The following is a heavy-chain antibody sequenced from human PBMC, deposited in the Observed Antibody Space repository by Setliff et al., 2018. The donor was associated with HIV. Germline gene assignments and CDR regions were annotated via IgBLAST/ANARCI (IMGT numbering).Heavy chain of an antibody. D-gene: IGHD2-15*01. CDR1: GFRFETFG. CDR3: ARGRRDCSSGSCYGPYYMDV. V-gene: IGHV3-30*02. Sequence: GGSLRLSCAASGFRFETFGMYWVRQAPGKGLEWVAFIRHDGSYAYHADSVKGRFTMSRDNSKNTVSLEMNSLRAEDTATYYCARGRRDCSSGSCYGPYYMDVWGKGTTVTVSS. CDR2: IRHDGSYA. J-gene: IGHJ6*03.